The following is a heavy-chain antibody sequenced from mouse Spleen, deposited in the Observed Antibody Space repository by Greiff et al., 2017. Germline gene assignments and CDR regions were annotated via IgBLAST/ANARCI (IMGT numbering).Heavy chain of an antibody. CDR2: IYPGDGDT. Sequence: QVQLQQPGPELVKPGASVKISCKASGYAFSSSWMNWVKQRPGKGLEWIGRIYPGDGDTNYNGKFKGKATLTADKSSSTAYMQLSSLTSEDSAVYFCALRTDYWGQGTTLTVSS. V-gene: IGHV1-82*01. J-gene: IGHJ2*01. CDR3: ALRTDY. CDR1: GYAFSSSW.